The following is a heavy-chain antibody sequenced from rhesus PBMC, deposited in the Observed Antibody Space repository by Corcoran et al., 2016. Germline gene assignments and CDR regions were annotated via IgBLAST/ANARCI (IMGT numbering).Heavy chain of an antibody. CDR2: IRSKAYGGTE. CDR3: TKDQYSFDY. CDR1: GFTFSDYY. D-gene: IGHD2-15*01. Sequence: EVQLVESGGGLVQPGGSLRLSCAASGFTFSDYYMYWVRQATGKGLEWVGFIRSKAYGGTEKYAASVKGRLNNSRDDSKSITYLQMSSLKTEDTAVYYCTKDQYSFDYWGQGVLVTVSS. J-gene: IGHJ4*01. V-gene: IGHV3-184*01.